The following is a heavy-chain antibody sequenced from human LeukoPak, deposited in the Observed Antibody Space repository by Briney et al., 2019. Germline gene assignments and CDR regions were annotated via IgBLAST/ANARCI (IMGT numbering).Heavy chain of an antibody. CDR1: GYTFTSND. V-gene: IGHV1-8*03. CDR2: MNPNSGNT. J-gene: IGHJ6*03. CDR3: ARGTSGWYSYYYYYMDV. D-gene: IGHD6-19*01. Sequence: ASVKVSCKASGYTFTSNDINWLRQATGQGLEWMGWMNPNSGNTGYAQKFQGRGTITRNTSISTTYMELSSLTSEDTAVYYCARGTSGWYSYYYYYMDVWGKGTTVTVSS.